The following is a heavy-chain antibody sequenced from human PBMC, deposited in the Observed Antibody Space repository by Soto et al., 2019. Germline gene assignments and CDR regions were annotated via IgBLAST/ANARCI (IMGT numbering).Heavy chain of an antibody. Sequence: SETLSLTCTVSGGSISSYYWSWIRQPPGKGLEWIGYIYYSGSTNYNPSLKSRVTISVDTSKNQFSLKLCSVTAADTAVYYCARVIDYDFWSGYYYGMDVWGQGTTLTVSS. CDR3: ARVIDYDFWSGYYYGMDV. D-gene: IGHD3-3*01. V-gene: IGHV4-59*01. CDR1: GGSISSYY. CDR2: IYYSGST. J-gene: IGHJ6*02.